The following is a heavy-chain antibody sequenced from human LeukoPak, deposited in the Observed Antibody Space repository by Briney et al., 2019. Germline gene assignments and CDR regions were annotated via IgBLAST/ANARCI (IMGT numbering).Heavy chain of an antibody. CDR3: ARGSIGQLWPAEYFQH. Sequence: SVKVSCKACGGTFSSYAISWVRQAPGQGLEWMGRIIPIFGTANYAQKFQGRVTITTDESTSTAYMELSSLRSEDTAVYYCARGSIGQLWPAEYFQHWGQGTLVTVSS. CDR1: GGTFSSYA. V-gene: IGHV1-69*05. CDR2: IIPIFGTA. J-gene: IGHJ1*01. D-gene: IGHD5-18*01.